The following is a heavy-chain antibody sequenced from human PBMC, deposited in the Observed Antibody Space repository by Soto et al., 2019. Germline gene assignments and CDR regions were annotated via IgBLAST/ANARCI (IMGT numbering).Heavy chain of an antibody. CDR1: GYTFTGYY. J-gene: IGHJ5*02. V-gene: IGHV1-2*04. CDR3: ARGTWVEAHWWFDP. CDR2: INPNSGGT. D-gene: IGHD2-15*01. Sequence: ASVKVSCKASGYTFTGYYMHWVRQAPGQGLEWMGWINPNSGGTNYAQKFQGWVTMTRDTSISTAYMELSRLRSDDTAVYYCARGTWVEAHWWFDPWGQGTLVTVSS.